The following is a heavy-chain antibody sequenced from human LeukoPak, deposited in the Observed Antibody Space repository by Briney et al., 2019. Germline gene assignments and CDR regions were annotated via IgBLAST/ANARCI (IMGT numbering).Heavy chain of an antibody. CDR2: INTNTGNP. D-gene: IGHD6-19*01. Sequence: ASVKVSCKASGGTFSSYAISWVRQAPGQGLEWMGWINTNTGNPTYAQGFTGRFVFSLDTSVSTAYLQISSLKAEDTAVYYCARGRASSGWYFGYWGQGTLVTVSS. CDR1: GGTFSSYA. J-gene: IGHJ4*02. V-gene: IGHV7-4-1*02. CDR3: ARGRASSGWYFGY.